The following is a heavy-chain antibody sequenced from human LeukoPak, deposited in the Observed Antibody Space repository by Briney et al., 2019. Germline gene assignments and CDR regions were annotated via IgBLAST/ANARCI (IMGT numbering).Heavy chain of an antibody. V-gene: IGHV1-58*02. CDR2: IVVGSGDT. J-gene: IGHJ4*02. Sequence: SVKVSCKASGFTFASSIIQWVRQARGQRLEWIGWIVVGSGDTIYAQRFQERVTITRDVSAGTAYMELSSLRSEDTAVYFCAADDFSTTGPIDLWGQGTLVSVSS. CDR3: AADDFSTTGPIDL. CDR1: GFTFASSI. D-gene: IGHD3-3*01.